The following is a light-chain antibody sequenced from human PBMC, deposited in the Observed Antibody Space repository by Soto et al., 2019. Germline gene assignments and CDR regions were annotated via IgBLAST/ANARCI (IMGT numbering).Light chain of an antibody. Sequence: QSALTQPPSASGSPGQSVTISCTGTSNDVGGYDSVSWFQQRPGKAPKLLIYEVIKRPSGVPDRFSGSKSGNTASLTISGLQAEDEAHYYCSSYTTSYFYVFGPGTKVPVL. CDR2: EVI. CDR3: SSYTTSYFYV. V-gene: IGLV2-8*01. CDR1: SNDVGGYDS. J-gene: IGLJ1*01.